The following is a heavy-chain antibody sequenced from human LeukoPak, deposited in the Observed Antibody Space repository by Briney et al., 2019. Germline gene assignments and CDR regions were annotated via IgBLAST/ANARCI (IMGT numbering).Heavy chain of an antibody. J-gene: IGHJ3*02. CDR1: GFTFSNFA. D-gene: IGHD6-19*01. V-gene: IGHV3-33*06. Sequence: GGSLRLSCAASGFTFSNFAMHWVRRAPGEGPEWVALIWYDGTKSFYADSVQGRFTISRDNSRNTLSLQMNSLRGDDTAVYYCAKEPKQWLGAFEIWGQGALVTVSS. CDR2: IWYDGTKS. CDR3: AKEPKQWLGAFEI.